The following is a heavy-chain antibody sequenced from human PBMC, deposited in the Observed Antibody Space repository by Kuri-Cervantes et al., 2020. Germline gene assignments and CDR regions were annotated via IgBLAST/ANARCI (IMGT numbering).Heavy chain of an antibody. CDR3: AKPTDGAFDAFAT. Sequence: GGSLRLSCAASGFTFSNYAMSWVRQAPGKGLEWVSSISSDGSYIYYADSVKGRVTISRDNPKKTAYLHMSSLRAEDTGVYYCAKPTDGAFDAFATWGQGTMVTVSS. CDR2: ISSDGSYI. CDR1: GFTFSNYA. J-gene: IGHJ3*02. D-gene: IGHD3-10*01. V-gene: IGHV3-21*03.